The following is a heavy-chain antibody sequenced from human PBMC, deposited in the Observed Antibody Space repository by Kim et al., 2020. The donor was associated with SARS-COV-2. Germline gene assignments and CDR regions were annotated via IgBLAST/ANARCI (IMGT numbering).Heavy chain of an antibody. V-gene: IGHV3-73*01. J-gene: IGHJ5*02. Sequence: GGSLRLSCAASGFTFSGSAMHWVRQASGKGLEWVGRIRSKANSYATAYAASVKGRFTISRDDSKNTAYLQMNSLKTEDTAVYYCKPAGDFWSGAYDWFDPWGQGTLVTVSS. CDR1: GFTFSGSA. D-gene: IGHD3-3*01. CDR2: IRSKANSYAT. CDR3: KPAGDFWSGAYDWFDP.